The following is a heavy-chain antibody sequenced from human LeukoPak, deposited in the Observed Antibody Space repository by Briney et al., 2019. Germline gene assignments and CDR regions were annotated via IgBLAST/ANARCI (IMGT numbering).Heavy chain of an antibody. Sequence: PSETLSLTCAVYGGSFSDYYWGWIRQPPGKGLEWIGEVNHSGSTNYNPSLRSRVTISVDTSKNQFSLKLSSVTAADTAVYYCAGGDVVVTAIHDAFDIWGQGTMVTVSS. CDR1: GGSFSDYY. CDR3: AGGDVVVTAIHDAFDI. V-gene: IGHV4-34*01. D-gene: IGHD2-21*02. J-gene: IGHJ3*02. CDR2: VNHSGST.